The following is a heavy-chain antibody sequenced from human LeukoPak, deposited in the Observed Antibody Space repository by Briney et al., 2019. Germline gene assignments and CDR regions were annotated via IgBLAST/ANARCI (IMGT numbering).Heavy chain of an antibody. CDR3: ARGGSYSYFDY. V-gene: IGHV4-59*01. CDR2: VDHTGST. CDR1: DDSITMYY. Sequence: SETLSLTCTVSDDSITMYYWTWIRQPPGKGLEWIGYVDHTGSTKFNPSLNGRVSISRDTSNNFFSLRLRSVTAADTAVYYCARGGSYSYFDYWGQGTLVTVSS. D-gene: IGHD4-11*01. J-gene: IGHJ4*02.